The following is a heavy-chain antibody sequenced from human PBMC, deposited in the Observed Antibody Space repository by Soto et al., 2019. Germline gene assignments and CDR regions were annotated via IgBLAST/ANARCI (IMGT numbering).Heavy chain of an antibody. CDR2: IYYSGST. CDR1: GGSISSSSNY. CDR3: ARQDIVVVPAAIILDGMDV. D-gene: IGHD2-2*02. V-gene: IGHV4-39*01. J-gene: IGHJ6*02. Sequence: PSETLSLTCTVSGGSISSSSNYWGWIRQPPGKGLEWIGSIYYSGSTYYNPSLKSRVTISVDTSKNQFSLKLSSVTAADTAVYYCARQDIVVVPAAIILDGMDVWGQGTTVTVSS.